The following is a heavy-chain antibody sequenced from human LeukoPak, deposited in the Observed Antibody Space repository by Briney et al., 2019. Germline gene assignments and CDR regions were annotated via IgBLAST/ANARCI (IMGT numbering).Heavy chain of an antibody. J-gene: IGHJ4*02. D-gene: IGHD6-13*01. CDR1: GGSISSYY. Sequence: SETLSLTCTVSGGSISSYYWSWIRQPGGKGLEWIGRIYTSGSTNYNPSLKSRVTMSVDTSKNQFSLKLSSVTAADTAVYYCARAPIAAAGTVYFDYWGQGTLVTVSS. CDR3: ARAPIAAAGTVYFDY. V-gene: IGHV4-4*07. CDR2: IYTSGST.